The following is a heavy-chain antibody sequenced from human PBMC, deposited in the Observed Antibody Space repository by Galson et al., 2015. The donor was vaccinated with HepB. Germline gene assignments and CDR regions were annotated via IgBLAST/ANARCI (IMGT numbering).Heavy chain of an antibody. J-gene: IGHJ6*03. D-gene: IGHD3-22*01. V-gene: IGHV1-69*13. Sequence: SVKVSCKASGGTFSSYAISWVRQAPGQGLEWMGGIIPIFGTANYAQKFQGRVTITADESTSTAYMELSSLRSEDTAVYYCAAVTLDSSGYYPTDGYYYMDVWGKGTTVTVSS. CDR2: IIPIFGTA. CDR1: GGTFSSYA. CDR3: AAVTLDSSGYYPTDGYYYMDV.